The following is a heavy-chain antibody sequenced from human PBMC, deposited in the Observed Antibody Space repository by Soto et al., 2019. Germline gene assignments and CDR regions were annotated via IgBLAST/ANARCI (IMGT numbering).Heavy chain of an antibody. J-gene: IGHJ6*03. Sequence: QVQLVQSGVEVKKPGASVKVSCKASGYTFTSYGISWVRQAPGQGLEWMGWISAYNGNTNYAQKLQGRVTMTTDTSTSTAYMELRSLRSDDTAVYYCARVDCSSTSCYYYYYYMDVWGKGTTVTVSS. V-gene: IGHV1-18*01. CDR3: ARVDCSSTSCYYYYYYMDV. D-gene: IGHD2-2*01. CDR1: GYTFTSYG. CDR2: ISAYNGNT.